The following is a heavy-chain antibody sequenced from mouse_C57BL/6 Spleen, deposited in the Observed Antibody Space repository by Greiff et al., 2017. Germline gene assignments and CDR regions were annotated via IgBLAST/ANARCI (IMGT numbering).Heavy chain of an antibody. V-gene: IGHV1-7*01. CDR3: ARGAQGFDY. CDR1: GYTFTSYW. Sequence: VQVVESGAELAKPGASVKLSCKASGYTFTSYWMHWVKQRPGQGLEWIGYINPSSGYTKYNQKVKDKATLTADKSSSTAYMQLSSLTYEDSAVYYCARGAQGFDYWGQGTTLTVSS. J-gene: IGHJ2*01. CDR2: INPSSGYT. D-gene: IGHD3-2*02.